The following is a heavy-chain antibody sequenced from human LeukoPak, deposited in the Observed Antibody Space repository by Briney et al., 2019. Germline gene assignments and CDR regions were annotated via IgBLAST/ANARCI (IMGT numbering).Heavy chain of an antibody. V-gene: IGHV3-30*04. Sequence: GGTLRLSCAASGFTFSSYAMHWVREAPGRGLEWGAVISYDGSNKYYAASVKGRFPISRDNSKNTLYLQMNSLRAEDTAVYYCARPDSSGYFDYWGQGTLVTVSS. J-gene: IGHJ4*02. CDR3: ARPDSSGYFDY. CDR2: ISYDGSNK. D-gene: IGHD3-22*01. CDR1: GFTFSSYA.